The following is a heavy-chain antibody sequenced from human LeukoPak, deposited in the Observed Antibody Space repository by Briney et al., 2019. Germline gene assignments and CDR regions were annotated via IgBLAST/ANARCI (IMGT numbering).Heavy chain of an antibody. V-gene: IGHV1-2*02. CDR2: INPNNGDT. Sequence: ASVKVSCKASGYSFTAYFIHWVRQAPGQGLEWMGWINPNNGDTKYAQKFQGRITMTRDSSLSTAYMELSSLRSDDTAVYYCVRDGYCSRSNCLWAGWFDPWGQGTLLTVSS. CDR1: GYSFTAYF. CDR3: VRDGYCSRSNCLWAGWFDP. J-gene: IGHJ5*02. D-gene: IGHD2-2*01.